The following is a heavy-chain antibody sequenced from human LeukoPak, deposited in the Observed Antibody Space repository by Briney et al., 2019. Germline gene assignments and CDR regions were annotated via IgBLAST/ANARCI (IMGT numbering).Heavy chain of an antibody. Sequence: SVKVSCKASGGTFSSYAISWVRQAPGQGLEWMGRIIPIFGTANYAQKFQGRVTITTDESTSTAYMELSSLRSEDTAVYYCAGVGSEGATMDYWGQGTLVTVSS. D-gene: IGHD1-26*01. CDR3: AGVGSEGATMDY. CDR1: GGTFSSYA. J-gene: IGHJ4*02. V-gene: IGHV1-69*05. CDR2: IIPIFGTA.